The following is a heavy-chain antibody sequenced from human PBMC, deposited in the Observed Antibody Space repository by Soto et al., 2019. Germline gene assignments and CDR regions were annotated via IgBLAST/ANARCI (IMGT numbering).Heavy chain of an antibody. CDR1: GFTFSSYA. CDR3: ARGLGSSGWVFFDY. J-gene: IGHJ4*02. CDR2: ISYDGSNK. V-gene: IGHV3-30*04. D-gene: IGHD6-19*01. Sequence: GESLKISCAASGFTFSSYAMHWVRQAPGKGLEWVAVISYDGSNKYYADSVKGRFTISRDNSKNTLYLQMNSLRAEDTAVYYCARGLGSSGWVFFDYWGQGTLVTVSS.